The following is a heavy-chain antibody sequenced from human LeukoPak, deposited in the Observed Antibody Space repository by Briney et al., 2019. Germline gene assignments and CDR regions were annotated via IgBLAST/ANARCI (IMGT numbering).Heavy chain of an antibody. V-gene: IGHV3-48*01. D-gene: IGHD2-2*01. J-gene: IGHJ4*02. CDR1: GFTFSSYS. CDR3: ASVCSSTSCYSKGLVDY. Sequence: GGSLRLSCAASGFTFSSYSMNWVRQAPGKGLEWVSYISSSSSTIYYADSVKGRFTISRDNAKNSLYLQMNSMRAEDTAVYYCASVCSSTSCYSKGLVDYWGQGTLVTVSS. CDR2: ISSSSSTI.